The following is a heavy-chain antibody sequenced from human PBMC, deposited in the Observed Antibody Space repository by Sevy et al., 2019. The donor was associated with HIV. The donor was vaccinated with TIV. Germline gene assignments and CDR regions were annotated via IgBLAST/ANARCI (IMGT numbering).Heavy chain of an antibody. CDR3: ARQGGIVDRAFDF. CDR2: IYHSGTT. CDR1: GYSISSGYY. D-gene: IGHD2-21*01. Sequence: SETLSLTCAVSGYSISSGYYWGWIRQPPGKGLELIGTIYHSGTTYYKPSLKSRATISVDTSKNQFSLKVKSVTAADTAVYYCARQGGIVDRAFDFWGQGTLVTVSS. J-gene: IGHJ4*02. V-gene: IGHV4-38-2*01.